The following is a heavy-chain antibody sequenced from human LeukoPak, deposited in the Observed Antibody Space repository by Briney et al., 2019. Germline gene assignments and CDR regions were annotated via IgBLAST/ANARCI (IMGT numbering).Heavy chain of an antibody. J-gene: IGHJ4*02. Sequence: GGSLRLSCAASRFTFSNHWMHWVRQTPGKGLVWVSRIRSDGGTIDYADSVRGRFTISRDNAKNTLSLQMNSLRAEDTAVYYCARETTASGNFFDSWGQGTLVTVSS. CDR3: ARETTASGNFFDS. V-gene: IGHV3-74*01. CDR2: IRSDGGTI. D-gene: IGHD3-10*01. CDR1: RFTFSNHW.